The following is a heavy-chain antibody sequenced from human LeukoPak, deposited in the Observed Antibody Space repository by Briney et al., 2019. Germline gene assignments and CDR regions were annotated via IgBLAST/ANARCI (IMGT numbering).Heavy chain of an antibody. V-gene: IGHV1-18*01. J-gene: IGHJ4*02. CDR3: ARVVDDSLTIQFDY. CDR2: ISAYNGNT. Sequence: GASVKVSCKASGYTFTSNGISWVRQGPGQGLEWMGWISAYNGNTNYAQKLQGRVTMTTDTSTSTAYMELRSLRSDDTAVYYCARVVDDSLTIQFDYWGQGTLVTVSS. D-gene: IGHD4/OR15-4a*01. CDR1: GYTFTSNG.